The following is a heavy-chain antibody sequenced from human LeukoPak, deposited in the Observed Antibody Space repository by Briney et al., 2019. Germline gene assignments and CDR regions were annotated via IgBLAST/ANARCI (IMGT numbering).Heavy chain of an antibody. V-gene: IGHV3-23*01. CDR2: ISGSGGTT. J-gene: IGHJ5*02. Sequence: GGSLRLSCAGFGFTFNSYAMTWVRQAPGKGLKWVSGISGSGGTTYYADFVKGRFTISRDNFNNTLYLQMNSMRVEDTALYFCAKGVVDYYDSSGYYPSDLWGQGTLVTVSS. CDR1: GFTFNSYA. D-gene: IGHD3-22*01. CDR3: AKGVVDYYDSSGYYPSDL.